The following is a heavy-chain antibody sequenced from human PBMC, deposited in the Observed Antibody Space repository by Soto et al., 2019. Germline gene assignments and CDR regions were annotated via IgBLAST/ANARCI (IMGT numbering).Heavy chain of an antibody. J-gene: IGHJ5*02. CDR2: IYTSGST. D-gene: IGHD3-3*01. Sequence: SETLSLTCTVSGGSISSCYWSWIRQPAGKGLEWIGRIYTSGSTNYNPSLKSRVTMSVDTSKNQFSLKLSSVTAADTAVYYCARSLRFLEQRGWFDPWGQGTLVTVSS. CDR1: GGSISSCY. V-gene: IGHV4-4*07. CDR3: ARSLRFLEQRGWFDP.